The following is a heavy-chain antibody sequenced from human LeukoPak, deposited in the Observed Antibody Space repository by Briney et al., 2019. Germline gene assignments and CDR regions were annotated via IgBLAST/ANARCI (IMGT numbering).Heavy chain of an antibody. Sequence: GGSLRLSCAASGFTFDDYSMNWVRQAPGKGLEWVSFISTSSSYIHYADSVKGRFTISRDNAKNSLYLQMNSLRAEDTAVYYCARTSDTSGRLYWYFDLWGRGTLVTVSS. D-gene: IGHD3-22*01. CDR1: GFTFDDYS. CDR3: ARTSDTSGRLYWYFDL. CDR2: ISTSSSYI. V-gene: IGHV3-21*01. J-gene: IGHJ2*01.